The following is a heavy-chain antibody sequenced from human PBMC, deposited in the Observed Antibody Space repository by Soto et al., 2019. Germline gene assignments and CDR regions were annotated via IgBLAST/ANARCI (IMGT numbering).Heavy chain of an antibody. V-gene: IGHV3-23*01. Sequence: EVQLLESGGGLVQPGGSLRLSCAASGFTFSSYAMSWVRQAPGKGLEWVSAISGSGGSTYYADSVKGRFTISRDNSKNTLYLQMNSLRAEDTAVYYCAKVQYYDILTGPTQGDWFDPWGQGTLVTVSS. CDR2: ISGSGGST. CDR3: AKVQYYDILTGPTQGDWFDP. CDR1: GFTFSSYA. J-gene: IGHJ5*02. D-gene: IGHD3-9*01.